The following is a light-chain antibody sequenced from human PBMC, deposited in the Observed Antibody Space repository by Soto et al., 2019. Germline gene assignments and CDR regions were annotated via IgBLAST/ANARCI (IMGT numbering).Light chain of an antibody. Sequence: QSVLTQPPSVSGAPGQRVTISCSGSSSNIGADFDVNWYQQLPETAPKLLIFGSSNRPSGVPDRFSASKSGTSASLAITGLQAEDEADYYCQSYDTSLTGVLFGGGTQLTVL. CDR3: QSYDTSLTGVL. CDR2: GSS. CDR1: SSNIGADFD. J-gene: IGLJ2*01. V-gene: IGLV1-40*01.